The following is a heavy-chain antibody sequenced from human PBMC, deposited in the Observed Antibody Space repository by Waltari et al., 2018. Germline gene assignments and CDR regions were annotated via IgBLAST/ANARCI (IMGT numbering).Heavy chain of an antibody. CDR3: ARVRDDSSGYYFDY. Sequence: EVQLVESGGGLVKPGGSLRLSCAASGFTFSSYSMNWVRQAPGKGLEWVSSISSSSSYIYYADSGKGRLTISRDNAKNSLYLQMNSLRAEDTAVYYCARVRDDSSGYYFDYWGQGTLVTVSS. CDR1: GFTFSSYS. V-gene: IGHV3-21*01. D-gene: IGHD3-22*01. CDR2: ISSSSSYI. J-gene: IGHJ4*02.